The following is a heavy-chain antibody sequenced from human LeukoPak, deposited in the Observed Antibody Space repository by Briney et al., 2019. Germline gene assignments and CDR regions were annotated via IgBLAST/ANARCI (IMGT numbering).Heavy chain of an antibody. D-gene: IGHD5-24*01. Sequence: PGGSLRLSCAASGLTVSSYSMNWVRQAPGKGLEWVSYISSSSSTIYYADSVKGRFTISRVNAKNSLYLQMNSLRAEDTAAYYCARESRDGYNYFDYWGQGTLVTVSS. CDR2: ISSSSSTI. CDR3: ARESRDGYNYFDY. CDR1: GLTVSSYS. J-gene: IGHJ4*02. V-gene: IGHV3-48*04.